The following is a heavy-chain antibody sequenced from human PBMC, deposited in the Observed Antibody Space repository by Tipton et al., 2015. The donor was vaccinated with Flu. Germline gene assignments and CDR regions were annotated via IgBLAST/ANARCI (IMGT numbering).Heavy chain of an antibody. CDR1: GDSISRAYY. Sequence: TLSLTCVVSGDSISRAYYWAWIRQPPGKGLEWLGSISHSDTTYYSPSLKSRVSISEDTSRNQFSLKLNSVTAADTAVYYCATTTYYYSSGSHDYWGQRTLVTVSS. V-gene: IGHV4-38-2*01. CDR3: ATTTYYYSSGSHDY. D-gene: IGHD3-10*01. CDR2: ISHSDTT. J-gene: IGHJ4*02.